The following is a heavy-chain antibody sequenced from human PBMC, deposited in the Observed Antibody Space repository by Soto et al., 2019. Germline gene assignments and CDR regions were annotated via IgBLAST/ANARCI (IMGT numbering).Heavy chain of an antibody. J-gene: IGHJ4*02. CDR1: GYTFTSYA. V-gene: IGHV1-3*01. D-gene: IGHD1-7*01. Sequence: ASVKVSCKASGYTFTSYAMHWVRQAPGQRLEWMGWINAGNGNTKYSQKFQGRVTITRDTSASTAYMELSSLRSEDTAMYYCAPQGTTGYFDYWGQGTLVTVSS. CDR2: INAGNGNT. CDR3: APQGTTGYFDY.